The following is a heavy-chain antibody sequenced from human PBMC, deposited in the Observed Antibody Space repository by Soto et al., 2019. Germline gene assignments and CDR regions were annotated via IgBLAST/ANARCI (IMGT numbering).Heavy chain of an antibody. Sequence: PSETLSITCAVYGGSFSGYYWTWIRQPPGTGLEWIGEINHSGSTNYNPSLKSRVTISVDTSKNQFSLKLTSVTAADTAVYYCARAKITGLFDYWGQGTLVTVSS. V-gene: IGHV4-34*01. J-gene: IGHJ4*02. CDR1: GGSFSGYY. D-gene: IGHD2-8*02. CDR3: ARAKITGLFDY. CDR2: INHSGST.